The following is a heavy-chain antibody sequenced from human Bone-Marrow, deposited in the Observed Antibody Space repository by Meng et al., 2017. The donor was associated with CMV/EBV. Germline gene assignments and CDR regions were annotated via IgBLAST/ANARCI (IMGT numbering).Heavy chain of an antibody. Sequence: GESLKISCAASGFTFSSYSMNWVRQAPGKGLEWVSSISSSSSYIYYADSVKGRFTISRDNAKNSLYLQMNSLRAEDTAVYYCAREVEHYCDSSGQLWGQGTLVTVSS. D-gene: IGHD3-22*01. CDR1: GFTFSSYS. J-gene: IGHJ4*02. CDR3: AREVEHYCDSSGQL. V-gene: IGHV3-21*01. CDR2: ISSSSSYI.